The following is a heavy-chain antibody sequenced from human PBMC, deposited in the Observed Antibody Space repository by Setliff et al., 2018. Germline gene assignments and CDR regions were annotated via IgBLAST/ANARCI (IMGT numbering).Heavy chain of an antibody. CDR3: ARGKIFYVGDSHYFDI. CDR2: IYHDGPS. D-gene: IGHD4-17*01. J-gene: IGHJ4*02. CDR1: GASINSLSW. V-gene: IGHV4-4*02. Sequence: KPSETLSRTCTVSGASINSLSWWSWVRQPPGKGLEWIGYIYHDGPSVHYNPSLNSRVTMSVDKSKNQFSLQLSSVTATATAVYYCARGKIFYVGDSHYFDIWGQGTLVTVSS.